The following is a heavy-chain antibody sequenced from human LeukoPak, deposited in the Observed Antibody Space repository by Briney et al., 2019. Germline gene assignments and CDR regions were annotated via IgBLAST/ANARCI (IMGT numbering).Heavy chain of an antibody. V-gene: IGHV3-23*01. J-gene: IGHJ4*02. D-gene: IGHD1-26*01. CDR3: ARSAREWELLLVFDY. CDR2: ISGSGGST. CDR1: GFTFSSYA. Sequence: GGSPRLSCAASGFTFSSYAMSWVRQAPGKGLEWVSAISGSGGSTYYADSVKGRFTISRDNSKNTLYLQMNSLRAEDTAVYYCARSAREWELLLVFDYWGQGTLVTVSS.